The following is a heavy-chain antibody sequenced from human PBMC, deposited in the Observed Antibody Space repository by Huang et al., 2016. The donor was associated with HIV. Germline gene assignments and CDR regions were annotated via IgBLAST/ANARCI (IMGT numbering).Heavy chain of an antibody. Sequence: QVQLVEPGGGVFPPGRSLRLSCGASGFPFTNHAMPWVRQAPGKGLDGVAVITNDGSKNDCADSVDGRITIYRDSAKSAMFLHRTSQRTEDTAVYYCARAKDTWDAYDIGGQGTMVIVSS. D-gene: IGHD5-18*01. CDR3: ARAKDTWDAYDI. CDR2: ITNDGSKN. J-gene: IGHJ3*02. CDR1: GFPFTNHA. V-gene: IGHV3-30-3*01.